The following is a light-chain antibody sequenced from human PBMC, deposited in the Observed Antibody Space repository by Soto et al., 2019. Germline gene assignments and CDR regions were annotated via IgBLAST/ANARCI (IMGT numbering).Light chain of an antibody. J-gene: IGKJ2*01. CDR1: QSVLYSSNNKKY. CDR3: QRYYSTPYT. Sequence: DIVMTQSPDSLAVSLGERATINCKSSQSVLYSSNNKKYLVWCQQKPGQPPKVLISWASTRESGVPDRFSGSGSGTDFTLTISSLQAEDVAVYYCQRYYSTPYTFGQGTKLEIK. CDR2: WAS. V-gene: IGKV4-1*01.